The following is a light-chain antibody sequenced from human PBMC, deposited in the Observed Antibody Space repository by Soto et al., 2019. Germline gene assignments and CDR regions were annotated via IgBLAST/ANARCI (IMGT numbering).Light chain of an antibody. CDR1: SSDIGGYNY. CDR3: SSFTTITTLEV. Sequence: QSALTQPASMSGSPGQSITISCTGTSSDIGGYNYVSWYQQHPGKAPKLMIYEVSNRPSGVSDRFSGSKSGNTASLTISGLQAEDEADYYCSSFTTITTLEVFGGGTQLTVL. CDR2: EVS. J-gene: IGLJ3*02. V-gene: IGLV2-14*01.